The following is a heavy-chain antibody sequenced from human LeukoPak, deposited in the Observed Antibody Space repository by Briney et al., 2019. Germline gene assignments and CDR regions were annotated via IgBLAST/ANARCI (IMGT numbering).Heavy chain of an antibody. CDR3: ARGGGSIVVVPAAAGTDV. J-gene: IGHJ6*04. V-gene: IGHV1-2*02. Sequence: GASVKVSCKASGYTFTGYYMHWVRQAPGQGLEWMGWINPNSGGTNYAQKFQGRVTMTRDTSISTAYMELSRLRSDDTAVYYCARGGGSIVVVPAAAGTDVWGKGTTVTVSS. D-gene: IGHD2-2*01. CDR1: GYTFTGYY. CDR2: INPNSGGT.